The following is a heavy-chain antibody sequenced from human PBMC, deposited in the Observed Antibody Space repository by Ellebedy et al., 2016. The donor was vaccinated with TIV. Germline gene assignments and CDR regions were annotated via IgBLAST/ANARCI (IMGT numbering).Heavy chain of an antibody. D-gene: IGHD3-22*01. CDR3: TKMYYDSSGPKEAFDI. CDR2: ISGSGGST. V-gene: IGHV3-23*01. J-gene: IGHJ3*02. Sequence: GESLKISXAASGFTFSSYAMSWVRQAPGKGLEWVSAISGSGGSTYYADSVKGRFTISRDNSKNTLYLQMNSLRAEDTAVYYCTKMYYDSSGPKEAFDIWGQGTMVTVSS. CDR1: GFTFSSYA.